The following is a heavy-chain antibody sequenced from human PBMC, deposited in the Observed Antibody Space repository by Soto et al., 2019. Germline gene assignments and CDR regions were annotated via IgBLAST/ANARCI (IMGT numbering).Heavy chain of an antibody. CDR1: GGSFSGYY. V-gene: IGHV4-34*01. D-gene: IGHD3-10*01. Sequence: QVQLQQWGAGLLKPSETLSLTCAVYGGSFSGYYWSWIRQPPGKGLEWIGEINHSGSTNYNPSLKRRVTISVDTSKNQFSLKLSSVTAADTAVYYCARGGRFGDPRRGVDYWGQGTLVTVSS. CDR2: INHSGST. CDR3: ARGGRFGDPRRGVDY. J-gene: IGHJ4*02.